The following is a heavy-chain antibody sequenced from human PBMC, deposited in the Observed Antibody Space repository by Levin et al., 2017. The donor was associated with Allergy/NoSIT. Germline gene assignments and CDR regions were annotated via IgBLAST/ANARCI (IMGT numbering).Heavy chain of an antibody. D-gene: IGHD1-1*01. CDR2: IYYSGST. CDR1: GGSISSSSYY. CDR3: ARRRSGVGLELDY. V-gene: IGHV4-39*01. Sequence: ASETLSLTCTVSGGSISSSSYYWGWIRQPPGKGLEWIGSIYYSGSTYYNPSLKSRVTISVDTSKNQFSLKLSSVTAADTAVYYCARRRSGVGLELDYWGQGTLVTVSS. J-gene: IGHJ4*02.